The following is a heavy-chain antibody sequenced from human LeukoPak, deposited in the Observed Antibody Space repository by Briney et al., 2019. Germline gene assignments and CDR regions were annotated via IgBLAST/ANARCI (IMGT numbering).Heavy chain of an antibody. D-gene: IGHD1-1*01. J-gene: IGHJ3*02. V-gene: IGHV1-46*01. CDR3: ARGGRGEGTGTTRVAFDI. CDR1: GYTFTNYY. CDR2: INPSGGGT. Sequence: ASVKVSCKASGYTFTNYYIHWVRQAPGQGLEWVGIINPSGGGTGYAQKFQGRVTMTRDTSTSTVYMELSSLRSEDTAVYYCARGGRGEGTGTTRVAFDIWGQGTMVTVSS.